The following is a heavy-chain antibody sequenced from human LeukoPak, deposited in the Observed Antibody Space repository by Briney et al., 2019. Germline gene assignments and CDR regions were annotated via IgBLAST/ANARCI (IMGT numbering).Heavy chain of an antibody. CDR3: AKDGAPYCSGATCYSAADY. CDR2: ISSSSSYV. Sequence: GGSLRLSCVASGFTFSDYEMNWVRQAPGKGLEWVSSISSSSSYVYYADSVKGRFTISRDNTKNSLYLQMNSLRAEDTAVYYCAKDGAPYCSGATCYSAADYWGQGTLVTVSS. V-gene: IGHV3-21*01. D-gene: IGHD2-15*01. CDR1: GFTFSDYE. J-gene: IGHJ4*02.